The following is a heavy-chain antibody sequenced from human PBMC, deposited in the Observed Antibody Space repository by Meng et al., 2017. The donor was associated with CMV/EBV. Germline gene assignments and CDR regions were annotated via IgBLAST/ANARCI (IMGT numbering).Heavy chain of an antibody. CDR1: GFSLSTSGRR. Sequence: SGPTLVKPTQTRTLTCTFSGFSLSTSGRRVSWIRQPPGKALEWLARIDWDDDKFYSTSLKTRLTISKDTSKNQVVLTMTNMDPVDTATYYCARSRIAAAGTRRTYYYYGMDVWGQGTTVTVSS. CDR2: IDWDDDK. CDR3: ARSRIAAAGTRRTYYYYGMDV. J-gene: IGHJ6*02. D-gene: IGHD6-13*01. V-gene: IGHV2-70D*14.